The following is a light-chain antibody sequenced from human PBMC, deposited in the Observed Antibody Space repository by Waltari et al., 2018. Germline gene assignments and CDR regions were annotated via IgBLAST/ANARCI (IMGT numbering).Light chain of an antibody. Sequence: DIVMTQSPDSLAVSLGERATINCKSSQSVFHSSDSKHYLPWYQQKPGQPPKLIIYWASTRQSGVPDRFSGSGSVTDFTLTISSLQAEDVALYYCQQHYSSPLTFGGGTKVEIQ. V-gene: IGKV4-1*01. CDR1: QSVFHSSDSKHY. CDR2: WAS. CDR3: QQHYSSPLT. J-gene: IGKJ4*01.